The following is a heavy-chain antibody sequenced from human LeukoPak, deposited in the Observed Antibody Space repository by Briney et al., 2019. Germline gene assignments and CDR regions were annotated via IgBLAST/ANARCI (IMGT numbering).Heavy chain of an antibody. Sequence: SETLSLTCAVYGGSFSGYYWSWIRQPPGKGLEWIGEINHSGSTNYNPSLKSRVTISVDTSKNQFSLKLSSVTAADTAVYYCARTTMVRGTYYMDVWGKGTTVTVSS. CDR2: INHSGST. J-gene: IGHJ6*03. CDR3: ARTTMVRGTYYMDV. V-gene: IGHV4-34*01. CDR1: GGSFSGYY. D-gene: IGHD3-10*01.